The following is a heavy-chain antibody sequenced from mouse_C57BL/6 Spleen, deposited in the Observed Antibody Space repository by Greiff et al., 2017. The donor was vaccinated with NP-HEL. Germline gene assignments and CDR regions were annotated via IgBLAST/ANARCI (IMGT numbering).Heavy chain of an antibody. D-gene: IGHD1-1*01. V-gene: IGHV1-61*01. Sequence: QVQLQQPGAELVRPGSSVKLSCKASGYTFTSYWMDWVKQRPGQGLEWIGNIYPSDSETHYNQKFKDKATLTVDKSSSTAYMQLSSLTSEDSAVYYCARRRIITTVVAGMDYWGQGTSVTVSS. CDR2: IYPSDSET. CDR3: ARRRIITTVVAGMDY. J-gene: IGHJ4*01. CDR1: GYTFTSYW.